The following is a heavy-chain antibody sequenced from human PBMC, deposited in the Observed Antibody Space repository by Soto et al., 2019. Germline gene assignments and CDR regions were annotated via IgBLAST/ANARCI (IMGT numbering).Heavy chain of an antibody. CDR1: GFTFSSYG. D-gene: IGHD2-21*02. CDR2: ISYDGSNK. CDR3: AKDSTVVVTAIGSWYFDL. V-gene: IGHV3-30*18. Sequence: QVQLVESGGGVVQPGRSLRLSCAASGFTFSSYGMHWVRQAPGKGLDWVAVISYDGSNKYYADSVKGRFTISRDNSKNTLYLQMNSVRAEDTSVYYCAKDSTVVVTAIGSWYFDLWGRGTLVTVSS. J-gene: IGHJ2*01.